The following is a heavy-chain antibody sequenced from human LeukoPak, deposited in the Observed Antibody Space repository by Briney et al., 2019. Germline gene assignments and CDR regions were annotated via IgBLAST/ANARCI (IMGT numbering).Heavy chain of an antibody. CDR3: TSSGSGSYYNFDY. CDR2: INHSGTT. CDR1: GESFSGYY. V-gene: IGHV4-34*01. D-gene: IGHD3-10*01. Sequence: LSETLSPTCAVYGESFSGYYWSWIRQPPGKGLEWIGEINHSGTTNYNPSLKSRVTISLATSKNQFSLKLSSVAAADTAVYYCTSSGSGSYYNFDYWGQGTLVTVSS. J-gene: IGHJ4*02.